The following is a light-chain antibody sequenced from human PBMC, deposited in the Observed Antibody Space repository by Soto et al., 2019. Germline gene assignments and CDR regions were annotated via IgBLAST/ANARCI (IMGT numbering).Light chain of an antibody. Sequence: QSALTQPPSASGSPGQSVTISCTGTSSDVGAYNFVSWYQQHPGKAPKLMIYEVSKRPSGVPDRFSGSKSGNTASLTVSGLQADDEADYYCTSYASSNSPVVFGGGTKLTVL. J-gene: IGLJ2*01. CDR2: EVS. CDR3: TSYASSNSPVV. CDR1: SSDVGAYNF. V-gene: IGLV2-8*01.